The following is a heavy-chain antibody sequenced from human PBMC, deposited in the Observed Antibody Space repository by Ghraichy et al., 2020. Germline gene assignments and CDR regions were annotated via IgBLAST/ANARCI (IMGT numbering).Heavy chain of an antibody. D-gene: IGHD2-2*02. J-gene: IGHJ3*02. CDR3: ARDERNTRFRAFDI. CDR1: GDSISSGGYY. CDR2: IYYSGST. Sequence: SETLSLTCTVSGDSISSGGYYWTWIRQHPGKGLEWIGYIYYSGSTYYNPSLRSRVTISLGTSKDRFSLELSSVTAADTAVYYCARDERNTRFRAFDIWGQGTMVTVSS. V-gene: IGHV4-31*03.